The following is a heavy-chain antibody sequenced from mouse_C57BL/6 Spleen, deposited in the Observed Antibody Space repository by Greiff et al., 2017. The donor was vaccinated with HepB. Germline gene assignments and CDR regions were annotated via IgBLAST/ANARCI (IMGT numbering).Heavy chain of an antibody. V-gene: IGHV1-72*01. D-gene: IGHD1-1*01. CDR1: GYTFTSYW. J-gene: IGHJ3*01. CDR3: ARENYYGSSYWFAY. Sequence: QVQLQQPGAELVKPGASVKLSCKASGYTFTSYWMHWVKQRPGRGLEWIGRIDPNSGGTKYNEKFKSKATLTVDKPSSTAYMQLSSLTSEDSAVCYCARENYYGSSYWFAYWGQGTLVTVSA. CDR2: IDPNSGGT.